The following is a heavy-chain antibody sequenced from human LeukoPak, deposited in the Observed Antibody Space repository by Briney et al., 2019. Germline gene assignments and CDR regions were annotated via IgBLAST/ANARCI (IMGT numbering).Heavy chain of an antibody. J-gene: IGHJ6*03. D-gene: IGHD5-24*01. CDR1: GYTFTSYD. CDR3: ARGRELQLIYYYMDV. CDR2: MGPSRGNT. Sequence: ASVKVSCKASGYTFTSYDINWVRQAPGQGLEWMGWMGPSRGNTGYAHKFQGRVTMARSTSVSTAYMELSSLTSEDMAVYYCARGRELQLIYYYMDVWGKGTTVTVSS. V-gene: IGHV1-8*02.